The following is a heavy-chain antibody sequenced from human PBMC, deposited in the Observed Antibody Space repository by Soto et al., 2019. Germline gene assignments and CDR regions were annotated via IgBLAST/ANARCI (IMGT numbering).Heavy chain of an antibody. D-gene: IGHD3-10*01. J-gene: IGHJ6*02. Sequence: QVQLQESGPGLVKPSETLSLSCTVSGGSISSYYWSWFRQSPGKRMEWIGYVHHSWGSSYNPSLQSRVAISLDGSKRQFSLKVTSVTPTDTALYYGARQGFGPLHGLVEVWGQGTKVTVSS. CDR3: ARQGFGPLHGLVEV. CDR1: GGSISSYY. CDR2: VHHSWGS. V-gene: IGHV4-59*08.